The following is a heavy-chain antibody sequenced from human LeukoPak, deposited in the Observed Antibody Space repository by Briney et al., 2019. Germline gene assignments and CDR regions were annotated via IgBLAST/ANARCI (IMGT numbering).Heavy chain of an antibody. J-gene: IGHJ4*02. CDR2: ISGSGGST. V-gene: IGHV3-23*01. CDR3: AKEGPPLDYDSSGPQGEY. Sequence: GGSLRLSCAASGFTFSSYAMSWVRQAPGKGLEWVSAISGSGGSTYCADSVKGRFTISRDNSKNTLYLQMNSLRAEDTAVYYCAKEGPPLDYDSSGPQGEYWGQGTLVTVSS. CDR1: GFTFSSYA. D-gene: IGHD3-22*01.